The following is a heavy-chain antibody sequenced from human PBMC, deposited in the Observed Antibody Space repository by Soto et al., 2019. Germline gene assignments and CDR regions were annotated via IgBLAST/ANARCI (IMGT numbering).Heavy chain of an antibody. CDR2: IYYSGRT. V-gene: IGHV4-31*01. CDR1: GGSISSGGYY. D-gene: IGHD6-19*01. J-gene: IGHJ4*02. Sequence: QVQLQESGPGLVKPSQTLSLTCTVSGGSISSGGYYWSWIRQHPGKGLEWIGYIYYSGRTNYNPTLKSLVTISVDPSKNQFSLKLSSVTAADTAVYYCARDSSGWFDYWGQGTLVTVSS. CDR3: ARDSSGWFDY.